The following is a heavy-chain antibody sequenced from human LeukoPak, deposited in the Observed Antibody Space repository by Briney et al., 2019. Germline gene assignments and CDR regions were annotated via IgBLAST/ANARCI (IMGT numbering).Heavy chain of an antibody. J-gene: IGHJ4*02. Sequence: ASVKVSCKASGGTFSSYGISWVRQAPGQGLEWMGWISAYNGNTNYAQKLQGRVTMTTDTSTSTAYMELRSLRSDDTAVYYCARDYCSSTSCLFDYWGQGTLVTVSS. V-gene: IGHV1-18*01. D-gene: IGHD2-2*01. CDR3: ARDYCSSTSCLFDY. CDR2: ISAYNGNT. CDR1: GGTFSSYG.